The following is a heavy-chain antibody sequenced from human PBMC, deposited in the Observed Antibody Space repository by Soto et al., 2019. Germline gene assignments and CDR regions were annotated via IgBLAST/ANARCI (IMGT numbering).Heavy chain of an antibody. J-gene: IGHJ6*02. D-gene: IGHD4-4*01. CDR3: ARDTTVTTQYGDYYYYYGMDV. V-gene: IGHV3-33*01. Sequence: QVQLVESGGGVVQPGRSLRLSCAASGFTFSSYGMHWVRQAPGKGLEWVAVIWYDGSNKYYADSVKGRFTISRDNSKNTLYLQRNSLRAEDTAVYYCARDTTVTTQYGDYYYYYGMDVWGQGTTVTVSS. CDR2: IWYDGSNK. CDR1: GFTFSSYG.